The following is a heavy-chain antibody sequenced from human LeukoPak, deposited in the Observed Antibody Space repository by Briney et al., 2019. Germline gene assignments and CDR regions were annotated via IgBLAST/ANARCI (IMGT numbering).Heavy chain of an antibody. Sequence: PSETLSLTCSVSGGSLSNYYWSWIRQPAGKGLEWIGRIYTSGSTDYNPSLKGRVTISVDTSKNQFSLRLSSVTAADTAVYYCARRVWDYYAGSGHYAEYFDYWGQGTLVTVSS. CDR3: ARRVWDYYAGSGHYAEYFDY. CDR1: GGSLSNYY. J-gene: IGHJ4*02. CDR2: IYTSGST. D-gene: IGHD3-22*01. V-gene: IGHV4-4*07.